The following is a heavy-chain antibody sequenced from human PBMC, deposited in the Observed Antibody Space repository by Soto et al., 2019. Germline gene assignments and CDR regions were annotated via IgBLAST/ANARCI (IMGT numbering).Heavy chain of an antibody. CDR3: ACTIAVGPPRVFDY. CDR1: GGSICSSSYY. CDR2: IYYSGST. V-gene: IGHV4-39*01. J-gene: IGHJ4*02. Sequence: SETLSLTCTVSGGSICSSSYYWGWIRQPPGKGLEWIGSIYYSGSTYYNPSLKSRVTISVDTSKNQFSLKLSSVTAADTAVYYCACTIAVGPPRVFDYWGQGTLVTVSS. D-gene: IGHD6-19*01.